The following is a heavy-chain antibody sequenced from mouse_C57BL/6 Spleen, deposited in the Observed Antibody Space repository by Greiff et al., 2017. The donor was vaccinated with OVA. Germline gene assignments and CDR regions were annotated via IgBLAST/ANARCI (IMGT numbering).Heavy chain of an antibody. Sequence: QVQLQQSGAELARPGASVKLSCKASGYTFTSYTIHWVKQRPGQGLEWIGYINPSSGYTKYNQKFKDTATLTADKSSSTAYMQLSSLTSEDSAVYYCARSDYGNPFDYWGQGTTLTVSS. V-gene: IGHV1-4*01. J-gene: IGHJ2*01. CDR1: GYTFTSYT. D-gene: IGHD2-1*01. CDR3: ARSDYGNPFDY. CDR2: INPSSGYT.